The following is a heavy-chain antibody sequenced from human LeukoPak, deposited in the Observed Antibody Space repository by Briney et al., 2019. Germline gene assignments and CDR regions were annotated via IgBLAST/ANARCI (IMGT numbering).Heavy chain of an antibody. J-gene: IGHJ4*02. D-gene: IGHD3-22*01. Sequence: GGSLRLSCAASGFTFSKNGMHWVRQAPGKGLEWVAVISNDGSEKNYGDSVKGRFTISRDNPKNTLYLQMNSLRPEDTAVYCCAKSTYRSGFDPDYWGQGTLVTVSS. V-gene: IGHV3-30*18. CDR1: GFTFSKNG. CDR3: AKSTYRSGFDPDY. CDR2: ISNDGSEK.